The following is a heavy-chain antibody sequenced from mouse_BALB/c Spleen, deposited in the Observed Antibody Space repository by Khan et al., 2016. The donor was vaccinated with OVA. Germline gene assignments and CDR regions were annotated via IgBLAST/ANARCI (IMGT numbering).Heavy chain of an antibody. J-gene: IGHJ1*01. Sequence: VELEESGPGLVAPSQSLSITCTVSGFSLTSYGVHWVRQPPGKGLEWLGVIWTGGSTNYNSALLSRLSISTDNSKSQDFLKMNSLQTDDTAMYDCARYYGNYGWYFDVWGQGTTVTVSS. CDR2: IWTGGST. V-gene: IGHV2-9*02. D-gene: IGHD2-1*01. CDR3: ARYYGNYGWYFDV. CDR1: GFSLTSYG.